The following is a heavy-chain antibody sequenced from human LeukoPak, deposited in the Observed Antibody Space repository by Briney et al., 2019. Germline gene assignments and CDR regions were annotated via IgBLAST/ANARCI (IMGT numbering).Heavy chain of an antibody. Sequence: PSETLSLTCTVSGDSISSDYWSWIRQPPGKGLEWIGFINNRGTTSYNPSLKSRVTISLDMSKNQFALKLSSVSAADTAVYYCARYRDGDRDISLDIWGQGTLVTVSS. J-gene: IGHJ4*02. CDR2: INNRGTT. V-gene: IGHV4-59*08. D-gene: IGHD4-17*01. CDR3: ARYRDGDRDISLDI. CDR1: GDSISSDY.